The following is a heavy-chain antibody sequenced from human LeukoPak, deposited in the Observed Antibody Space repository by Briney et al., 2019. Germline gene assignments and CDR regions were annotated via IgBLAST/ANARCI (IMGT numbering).Heavy chain of an antibody. J-gene: IGHJ4*02. Sequence: GGSLRLSCAASGFTFSSYGMHWVRQAPGKGLEWVAVIWYDGSNKYYADSVKGRFTISRDNSKNTLYLQMNSLRAEDTAIYCCAKVRTGHYFDYWGQGTLVTVSS. CDR1: GFTFSSYG. CDR2: IWYDGSNK. V-gene: IGHV3-33*06. CDR3: AKVRTGHYFDY. D-gene: IGHD3/OR15-3a*01.